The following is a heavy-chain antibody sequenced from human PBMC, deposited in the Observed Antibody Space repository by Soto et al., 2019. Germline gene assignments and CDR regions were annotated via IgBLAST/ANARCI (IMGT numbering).Heavy chain of an antibody. CDR2: INPNSGGT. D-gene: IGHD1-26*01. V-gene: IGHV1-2*02. CDR3: DSDPRGGSYPDACEI. CDR1: GYTFTGYY. J-gene: IGHJ3*02. Sequence: ASVKVSCKASGYTFTGYYMHWVRQAPGQGLEWMGWINPNSGGTNYAQKFQGRVTMTRDTSISTAYMELSRLRSDDTAVYYCDSDPRGGSYPDACEIWGQGTMVAISS.